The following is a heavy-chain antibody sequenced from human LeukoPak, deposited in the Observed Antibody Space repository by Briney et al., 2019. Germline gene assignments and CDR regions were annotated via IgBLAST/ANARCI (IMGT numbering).Heavy chain of an antibody. V-gene: IGHV4-31*03. J-gene: IGHJ5*02. CDR3: ARENPWANYYDSSGYYYGWFDP. CDR2: IYYSGST. Sequence: SQTLSLTCTVSGGSISSGGYYWSWIRQPPGKGLEWMGYIYYSGSTYYNPSLKSRVTISVDTPKNQFSLKLSSVTAADTAVYYCARENPWANYYDSSGYYYGWFDPWGQGTLVTVSS. CDR1: GGSISSGGYY. D-gene: IGHD3-22*01.